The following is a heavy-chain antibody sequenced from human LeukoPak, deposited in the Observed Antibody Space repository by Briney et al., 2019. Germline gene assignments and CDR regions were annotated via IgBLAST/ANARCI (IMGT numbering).Heavy chain of an antibody. D-gene: IGHD2-2*01. CDR3: ARDFCSTTTCLDY. CDR1: GFNFTNYG. Sequence: GGSLRLSCAASGFNFTNYGMHWVRQAPGKGLEWVAVISYDGSDQYYAVSVRGRFTISRDNSKNTLYLQMNSLRVDDTAVYYCARDFCSTTTCLDYWGQGTLVTVSS. J-gene: IGHJ4*02. CDR2: ISYDGSDQ. V-gene: IGHV3-30*03.